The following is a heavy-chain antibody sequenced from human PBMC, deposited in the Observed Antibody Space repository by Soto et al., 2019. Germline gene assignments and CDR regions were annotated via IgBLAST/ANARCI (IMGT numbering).Heavy chain of an antibody. J-gene: IGHJ4*02. CDR2: IYWDDDK. V-gene: IGHV2-5*02. Sequence: QITLKESGPTLVKPTQTLTLTCTFSGFSLSTSGVGVGWIRQPPGKALEWLALIYWDDDKRYSPSLKSRLTIRQHTTKNQVDLTVTHTGPVETAIYYCAHSAACGKALLFDYWGQGTLVAVSS. CDR1: GFSLSTSGVG. D-gene: IGHD2-15*01. CDR3: AHSAACGKALLFDY.